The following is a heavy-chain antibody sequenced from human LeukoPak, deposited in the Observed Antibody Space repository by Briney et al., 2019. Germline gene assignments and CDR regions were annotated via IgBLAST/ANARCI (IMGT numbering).Heavy chain of an antibody. V-gene: IGHV3-23*01. J-gene: IGHJ4*02. D-gene: IGHD4-23*01. CDR2: ISGSGGST. CDR3: ANGGFSDAFDY. CDR1: GFTFSDYY. Sequence: GGSLRLSCAASGFTFSDYYMSWIRQAPGKGLEWVSAISGSGGSTYYADSVKGRFTISRDNSKNTLYLQMNSLRAEDTAVYYCANGGFSDAFDYWGQGTLVTVSS.